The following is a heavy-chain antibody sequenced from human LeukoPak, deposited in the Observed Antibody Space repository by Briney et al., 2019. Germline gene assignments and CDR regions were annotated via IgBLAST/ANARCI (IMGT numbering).Heavy chain of an antibody. D-gene: IGHD3-10*01. J-gene: IGHJ5*01. CDR1: GYTFNMHS. V-gene: IGHV1-46*02. CDR3: ARDKSSADWLDS. CDR2: INPSGGST. Sequence: ASVKVSCKASGYTFNMHSIIWVRQAPGQGLEWMGIINPSGGSTNYAQKFQGRVTMTSDTSASTVYMDLSSLRSEDTAIYYCARDKSSADWLDSWGQGTLVTVSS.